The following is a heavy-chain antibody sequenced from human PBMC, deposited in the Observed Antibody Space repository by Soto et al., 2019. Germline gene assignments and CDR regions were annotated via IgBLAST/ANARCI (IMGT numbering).Heavy chain of an antibody. CDR1: GYTFTSYA. V-gene: IGHV1-3*01. J-gene: IGHJ4*02. D-gene: IGHD3-10*01. CDR2: INAGNGNT. Sequence: QVQLVQSGAEVKKPGASVKVSCKASGYTFTSYAMHWVRQAPGQRLEWMGWINAGNGNTKYSQKFQGRVTITRDTSASTAYMELSSLRSEDTAVYYCARGRYGSGSYLVGLGSYYFDYWGQGTLVTVSS. CDR3: ARGRYGSGSYLVGLGSYYFDY.